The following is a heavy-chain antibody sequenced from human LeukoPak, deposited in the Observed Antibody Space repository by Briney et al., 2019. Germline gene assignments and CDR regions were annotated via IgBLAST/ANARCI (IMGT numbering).Heavy chain of an antibody. CDR1: GCTFSSYA. V-gene: IGHV1-69*13. J-gene: IGHJ5*02. CDR3: ARDGFQGYDILTGYYKNWFDP. Sequence: SVKVSCKASGCTFSSYAISWVRQAPGQGLEWMGGIIPIFGTANYAKKFQGRVTITADESTSTAYMELSSLRSEDTAVYYCARDGFQGYDILTGYYKNWFDPWGQGTLVTVSS. CDR2: IIPIFGTA. D-gene: IGHD3-9*01.